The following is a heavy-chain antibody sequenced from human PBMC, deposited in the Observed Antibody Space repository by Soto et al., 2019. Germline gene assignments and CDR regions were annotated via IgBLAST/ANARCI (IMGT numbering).Heavy chain of an antibody. CDR3: ARARYQLLHPYYYGMDV. J-gene: IGHJ6*02. V-gene: IGHV4-39*07. Sequence: TSETLSLTCTVSGGSISSSSYYWGWIRQPPGKGLEWIGNIYYSGSTKSNPSLKSRVTISVDTSRNQVSLKLSSVTAAGSAVYFCARARYQLLHPYYYGMDVWGQGTTVTVSS. CDR1: GGSISSSSYY. D-gene: IGHD2-2*01. CDR2: IYYSGST.